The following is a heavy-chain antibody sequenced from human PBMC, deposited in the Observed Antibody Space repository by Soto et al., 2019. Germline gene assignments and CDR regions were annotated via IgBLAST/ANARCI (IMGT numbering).Heavy chain of an antibody. CDR1: GGSISSGDYY. J-gene: IGHJ4*02. CDR2: IYYSGST. V-gene: IGHV4-30-4*01. D-gene: IGHD3-22*01. Sequence: QVQLQESGPGLVKPSQTLSLTCTVSGGSISSGDYYWSWIRQPPGKGLEWIGYIYYSGSTYYNPSLKSRVTISVDTSKNQFSLKLSSVTAADTAVYYCARASSVVVVIAFFDYWGQGTLVTVSS. CDR3: ARASSVVVVIAFFDY.